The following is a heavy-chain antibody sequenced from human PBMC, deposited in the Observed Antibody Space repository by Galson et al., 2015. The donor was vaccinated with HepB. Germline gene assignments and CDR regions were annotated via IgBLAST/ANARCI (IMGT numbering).Heavy chain of an antibody. D-gene: IGHD3-3*01. J-gene: IGHJ4*02. Sequence: SVKVSCKASGYTFTSYYMHWVRQAPGQGLEWMGIINPSGGSTSYAQKFQGRVTMTRDTSTSTVYMEMSSLRSEDTAVYYCATDSPGGVPGGYWGQGTLVTVSS. V-gene: IGHV1-46*01. CDR1: GYTFTSYY. CDR3: ATDSPGGVPGGY. CDR2: INPSGGST.